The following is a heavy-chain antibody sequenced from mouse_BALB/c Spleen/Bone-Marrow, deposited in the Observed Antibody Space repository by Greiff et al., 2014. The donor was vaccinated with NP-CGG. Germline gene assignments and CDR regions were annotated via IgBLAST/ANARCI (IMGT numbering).Heavy chain of an antibody. CDR2: IYPGSGST. J-gene: IGHJ4*01. V-gene: IGHV1S22*01. CDR3: TRSGYYGSRGYAMDY. D-gene: IGHD1-1*01. Sequence: LQQPGSELVRPGASVKLSCKASGYTFTSYWMHWVKQRPGQGLEWIGNIYPGSGSTNYDEKFKSKATLTVDTSSSTAYMPLSSLTSEDSAVYYCTRSGYYGSRGYAMDYWGQGTSVTVSS. CDR1: GYTFTSYW.